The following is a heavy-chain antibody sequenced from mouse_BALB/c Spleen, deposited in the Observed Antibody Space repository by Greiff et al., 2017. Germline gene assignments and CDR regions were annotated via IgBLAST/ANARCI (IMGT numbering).Heavy chain of an antibody. CDR2: ILPGSGST. J-gene: IGHJ3*01. Sequence: VQLQQSGAELMKPGASVKISCKATGYTFSSYCIEWVKQRPGHGLEWIGEILPGSGSTNYNAKFKGKATFTADTSSNTAYMQPSSLTSEDSAVYYCARGTWFAYWGQGTLVTVSA. CDR1: GYTFSSYC. CDR3: ARGTWFAY. V-gene: IGHV1-9*01.